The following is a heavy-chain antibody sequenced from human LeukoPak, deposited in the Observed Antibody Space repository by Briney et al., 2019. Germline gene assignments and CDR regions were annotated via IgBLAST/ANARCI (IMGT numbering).Heavy chain of an antibody. CDR2: IYYSGST. Sequence: SSETLSLTCTVSGGSISSYYWSWIRQPPGKGLEWIGYIYYSGSTNYNPSLKSRVTISVDTSKNQFSLKLSSVTAADTAVYYCAGDTAKETFDIWGQGTMVTVSS. J-gene: IGHJ3*02. CDR3: AGDTAKETFDI. V-gene: IGHV4-59*01. D-gene: IGHD5-18*01. CDR1: GGSISSYY.